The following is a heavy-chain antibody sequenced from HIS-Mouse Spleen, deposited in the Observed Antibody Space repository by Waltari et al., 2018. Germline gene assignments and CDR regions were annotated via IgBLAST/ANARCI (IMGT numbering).Heavy chain of an antibody. CDR2: IYYSGST. J-gene: IGHJ4*02. CDR1: GGSVSSGSYY. D-gene: IGHD4-4*01. V-gene: IGHV4-61*01. CDR3: ARMTYSNYEPWY. Sequence: QVQLQESGPGLVKPSETLSLTCTVSGGSVSSGSYYWSWIRQPPGKGLEWIGYIYYSGSTNSNPSLKSRVTISVDTSKNQFSLKLSSVTAADTAVYYCARMTYSNYEPWYWGQGTLVTVSS.